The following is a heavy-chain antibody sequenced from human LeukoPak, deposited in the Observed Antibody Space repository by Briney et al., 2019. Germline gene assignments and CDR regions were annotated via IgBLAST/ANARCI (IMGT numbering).Heavy chain of an antibody. V-gene: IGHV3-30*04. CDR3: ARGRYYDAFDI. Sequence: GGSLRLSCAASGFTFSSYAMHWVRQAPGKGLEWVAVISYDGSNKYYADSVKGRFTISRDNSKNTLYLQMNSLRAEDTAVYYCARGRYYDAFDIWGQGTMVTVSS. J-gene: IGHJ3*02. CDR1: GFTFSSYA. D-gene: IGHD1-26*01. CDR2: ISYDGSNK.